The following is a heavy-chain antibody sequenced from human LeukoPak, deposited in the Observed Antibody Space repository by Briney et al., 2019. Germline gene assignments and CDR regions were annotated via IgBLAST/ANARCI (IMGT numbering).Heavy chain of an antibody. D-gene: IGHD3-9*01. J-gene: IGHJ5*02. CDR1: GYTFIGYY. CDR2: INPNGGDT. V-gene: IGHV1-2*02. Sequence: GDSVKVSCKASGYTFIGYYMHWVRQAPGQGLEWMGWINPNGGDTNYAQKFQGRVTMTRDTSISTAYMELSRLRSDDTAVYYCARVSAPTGYYNLGYNWFDPWGQGTLVTVSS. CDR3: ARVSAPTGYYNLGYNWFDP.